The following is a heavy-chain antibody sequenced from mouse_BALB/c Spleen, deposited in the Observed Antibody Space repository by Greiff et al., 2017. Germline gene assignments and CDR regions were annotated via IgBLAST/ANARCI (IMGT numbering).Heavy chain of an antibody. V-gene: IGHV1-69*01. CDR1: GYTFTDYW. J-gene: IGHJ2*01. CDR3: ARDYGLDY. Sequence: QVQLKQPGAELVMPGASVKMSCKASGYTFTDYWMHWVKQRPGQGLEWIGAIDTSDSYTSYNQKFKGKATLTVDESSSTAYMQLSSLTSEDSAVYYCARDYGLDYWGQGTTLTVSS. D-gene: IGHD1-1*02. CDR2: IDTSDSYT.